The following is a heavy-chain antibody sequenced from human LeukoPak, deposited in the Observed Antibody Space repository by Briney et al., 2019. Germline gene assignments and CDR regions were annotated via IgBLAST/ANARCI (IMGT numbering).Heavy chain of an antibody. CDR3: AKETTFAYYDTFEY. D-gene: IGHD3-16*01. J-gene: IGHJ3*01. CDR2: IRFDGTNI. CDR1: GFSFSTAG. Sequence: GGSLRLSCLGSGFSFSTAGTHWVRLPPGKGLEWVTHIRFDGTNIHYLDSVKGRFTVSRDNSKNTVYLQMNNVRPEDTALYYCAKETTFAYYDTFEYWGRGAMVTVSS. V-gene: IGHV3-30*02.